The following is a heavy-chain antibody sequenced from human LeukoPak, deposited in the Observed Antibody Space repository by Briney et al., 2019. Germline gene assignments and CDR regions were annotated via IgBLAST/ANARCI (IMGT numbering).Heavy chain of an antibody. J-gene: IGHJ3*02. Sequence: GGSLRLSCTASGFTFGDYAMSWVRQAPGKGLEWLGFIRSKAYGGTTEYAASVKGRFTISRDDSKSIAYLQMNSLKTEDTAVYYCTREGMSKLMATMDAFDIWGQGTMVTVSS. CDR2: IRSKAYGGTT. V-gene: IGHV3-49*04. CDR1: GFTFGDYA. D-gene: IGHD5-24*01. CDR3: TREGMSKLMATMDAFDI.